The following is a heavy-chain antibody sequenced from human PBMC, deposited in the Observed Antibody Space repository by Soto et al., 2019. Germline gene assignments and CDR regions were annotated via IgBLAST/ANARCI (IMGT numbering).Heavy chain of an antibody. Sequence: GGSLRLSCAASGVSFSSYGMSWVRQAPGKGLEWVSIISGSGASTYYADSVKGRFTISRDNSKNTLYLQMNGLRADDTAVYYCAKDRGTGWYDYYYYGMDVWGQGTTVTVSS. J-gene: IGHJ6*02. CDR3: AKDRGTGWYDYYYYGMDV. D-gene: IGHD6-19*01. V-gene: IGHV3-23*01. CDR1: GVSFSSYG. CDR2: ISGSGAST.